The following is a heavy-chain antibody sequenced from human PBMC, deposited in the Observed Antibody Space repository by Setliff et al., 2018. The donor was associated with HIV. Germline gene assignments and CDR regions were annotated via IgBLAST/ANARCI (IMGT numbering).Heavy chain of an antibody. CDR3: ARSSGSGSYCFRYGVDV. J-gene: IGHJ6*02. CDR1: GFSLTTSGVG. D-gene: IGHD3-10*01. CDR2: IHWNDAN. Sequence: SGPTLVNPTQTLTLTCTFSGFSLTTSGVGVGWIRQPPGKALEWLAVIHWNDANHYSPSLKTRLSITKDTSKNQMVLTMTNMDPVDTAMYYCARSSGSGSYCFRYGVDVWGQGTTVTVSS. V-gene: IGHV2-5*01.